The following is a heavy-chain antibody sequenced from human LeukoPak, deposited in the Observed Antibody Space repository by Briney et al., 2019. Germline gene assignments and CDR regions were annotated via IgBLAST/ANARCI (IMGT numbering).Heavy chain of an antibody. D-gene: IGHD4-17*01. CDR2: INSDGSTT. V-gene: IGHV3-74*01. CDR1: GFTFSSYW. CDR3: GREVEVTTYPFDY. J-gene: IGHJ4*02. Sequence: PGGSLRLSCAASGFTFSSYWMHWVRQAPGKGLVWVSRINSDGSTTTYADSVKGRFTISRDNAKNTLYLQMNSLRAEDTAVYYCGREVEVTTYPFDYWGQGTLVTVSS.